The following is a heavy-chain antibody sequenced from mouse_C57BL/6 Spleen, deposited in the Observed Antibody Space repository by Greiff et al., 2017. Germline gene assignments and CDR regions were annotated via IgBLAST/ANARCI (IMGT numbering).Heavy chain of an antibody. V-gene: IGHV5-17*01. CDR2: ISSGSSTI. CDR3: ARDFAY. Sequence: EVNVVESGGGLVKPGGSLKLSCAASGFTFSDYGMHWVRQAPEKGLEWVAYISSGSSTIYYADTVKGRFTISRDNAKNTLFLQMTSLRSEDTAMYYCARDFAYWGQGTLVTVSA. J-gene: IGHJ3*01. CDR1: GFTFSDYG.